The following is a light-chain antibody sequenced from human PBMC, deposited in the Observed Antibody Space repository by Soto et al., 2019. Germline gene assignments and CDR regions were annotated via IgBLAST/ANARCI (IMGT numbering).Light chain of an antibody. J-gene: IGLJ1*01. CDR2: DVS. V-gene: IGLV2-11*01. CDR3: CSHAGTYIYV. Sequence: QSALTQPRSVSGSPGQSGTIFCTGTSSDVGGYNYVSWYQQHPGKAPKLMIYDVSKRPSGVPDRFSGFKSGNTASLIISGLQAEDEADYSCCSHAGTYIYVFGTGTKVTVL. CDR1: SSDVGGYNY.